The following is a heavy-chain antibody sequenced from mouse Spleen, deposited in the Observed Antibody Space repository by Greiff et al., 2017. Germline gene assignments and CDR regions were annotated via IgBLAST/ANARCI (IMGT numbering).Heavy chain of an antibody. CDR1: GYTFTDYY. CDR3: ARGRGSDYAMDY. D-gene: IGHD3-1*01. Sequence: VKLVESGAELVRPGASVKLSCKASGYTFTDYYINWVKQRPGQGLEWIARIYPGSGNTYYNEKFKGKATLTAEKSSSTAYMQLSSLTSEDSAVYFCARGRGSDYAMDYWGQGTSVTVSS. J-gene: IGHJ4*01. V-gene: IGHV1-76*01. CDR2: IYPGSGNT.